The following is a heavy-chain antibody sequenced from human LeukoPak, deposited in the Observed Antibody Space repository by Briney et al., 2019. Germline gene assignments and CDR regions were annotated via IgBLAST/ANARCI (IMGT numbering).Heavy chain of an antibody. CDR3: AKVLHMYGSGSYWSGIDY. J-gene: IGHJ4*02. CDR1: GFTFDDYA. D-gene: IGHD3-10*01. V-gene: IGHV3-9*01. CDR2: ISWNSGSI. Sequence: PGGSLRLSCAASGFTFDDYAMHWVRQAPGKGLEWVSGISWNSGSIGYADSVKGRFTISRDNAKNSLYLQMNSLRAEDTALYYCAKVLHMYGSGSYWSGIDYWGQGTLVTVSS.